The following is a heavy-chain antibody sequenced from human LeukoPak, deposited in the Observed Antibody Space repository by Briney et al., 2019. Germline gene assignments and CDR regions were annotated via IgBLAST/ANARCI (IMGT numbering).Heavy chain of an antibody. V-gene: IGHV3-9*01. Sequence: PGGSLRLSCAASGFSFDDYAMHWVRQAPGKGLEWVSSIGWNSGGIVYADSVKGRFTISRDNAKNSLYLQMNSLGAEDTALYYCVKVTAAGFVDYWGQGTLVTVSS. CDR3: VKVTAAGFVDY. J-gene: IGHJ4*02. D-gene: IGHD6-13*01. CDR2: IGWNSGGI. CDR1: GFSFDDYA.